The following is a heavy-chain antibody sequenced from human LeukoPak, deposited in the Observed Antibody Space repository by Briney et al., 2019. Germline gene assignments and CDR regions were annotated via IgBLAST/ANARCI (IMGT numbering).Heavy chain of an antibody. V-gene: IGHV3-30*14. D-gene: IGHD3-22*01. Sequence: GKSLRLSCVASGFTFGSYSMHWVRQAPGKGLEWVAVISYDGRMKSYADSVKGRFTITRDNSKNTLYLQMNSLRAEDTAVYYCARNGVYYDSSGYVHWGQGTLVTVSS. CDR3: ARNGVYYDSSGYVH. CDR2: ISYDGRMK. J-gene: IGHJ4*02. CDR1: GFTFGSYS.